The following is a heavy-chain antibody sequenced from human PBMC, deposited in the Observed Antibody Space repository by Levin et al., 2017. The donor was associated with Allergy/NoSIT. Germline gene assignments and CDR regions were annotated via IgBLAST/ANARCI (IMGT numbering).Heavy chain of an antibody. D-gene: IGHD3-22*01. CDR3: ASLYYYDSSGYYYGPDAFDI. V-gene: IGHV3-30-3*01. Sequence: SCAASGFTFSSYAMHWVRQAPGKGLEWVAVISYDGSNKYYADSVKGRFTISRDNSKNTLYLQMNSLRAEDTAVYYCASLYYYDSSGYYYGPDAFDIWGQGTMVTVSS. CDR1: GFTFSSYA. CDR2: ISYDGSNK. J-gene: IGHJ3*02.